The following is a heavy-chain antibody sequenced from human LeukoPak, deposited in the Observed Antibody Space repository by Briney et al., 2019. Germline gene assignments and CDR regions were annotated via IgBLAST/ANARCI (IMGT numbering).Heavy chain of an antibody. CDR1: GFTFSSYG. CDR3: AKLLPYDFWSGHQGTFDP. V-gene: IGHV3-30*02. J-gene: IGHJ5*02. D-gene: IGHD3-3*01. Sequence: PGGSLRLSFAASGFTFSSYGIHWVRQAPGKGLEGVAFMRYDGSNKYYADSVKGRFTISRDNSKNTLYLQMNSLRAEDTAVYYCAKLLPYDFWSGHQGTFDPWGQGTLVTVSS. CDR2: MRYDGSNK.